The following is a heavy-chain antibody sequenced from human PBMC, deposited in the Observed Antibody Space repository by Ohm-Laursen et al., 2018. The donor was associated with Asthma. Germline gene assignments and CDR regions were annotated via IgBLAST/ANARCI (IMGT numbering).Heavy chain of an antibody. CDR2: ISYDGSNK. CDR3: AKGGITIHFDY. D-gene: IGHD3-3*01. J-gene: IGHJ4*02. Sequence: SLRLSCAASGFTFSSYGMHWVRQAPGKGLEWVAVISYDGSNKYYADSVKGRFTISRDNSKNTLYLQMNSLRAEDTAVYYCAKGGITIHFDYWSQGTLVTVSS. CDR1: GFTFSSYG. V-gene: IGHV3-30*18.